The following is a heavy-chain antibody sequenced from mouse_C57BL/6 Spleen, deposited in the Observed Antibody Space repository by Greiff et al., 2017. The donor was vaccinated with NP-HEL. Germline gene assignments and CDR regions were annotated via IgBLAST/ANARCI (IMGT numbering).Heavy chain of an antibody. V-gene: IGHV1-64*01. Sequence: VQLQQPGAELVKPGASVKLSCKASGYTFTSYWMHWVKQRPGQGLEWIGMIHPNSGSTNYNEKFKSKATLTVDKSSSTAYMQRSILTSEDSAVYYCARWGYYFDYWGQGTTLTVSS. CDR1: GYTFTSYW. CDR2: IHPNSGST. CDR3: ARWGYYFDY. J-gene: IGHJ2*01.